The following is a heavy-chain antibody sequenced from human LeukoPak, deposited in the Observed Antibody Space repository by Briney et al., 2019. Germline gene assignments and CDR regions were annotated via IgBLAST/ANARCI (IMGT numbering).Heavy chain of an antibody. D-gene: IGHD3-9*01. CDR3: AKDREGVRYFD. CDR1: GFTFSSYA. Sequence: GGSLRLSCAASGFTFSSYAMSWVRQAPGKGLEWVSTISDSGGSTYYADSVKGRFTISRDNSKNTLYLQMNGLRAKDTAVYYCAKDREGVRYFDWGQGTLVTVSS. V-gene: IGHV3-23*01. J-gene: IGHJ4*02. CDR2: ISDSGGST.